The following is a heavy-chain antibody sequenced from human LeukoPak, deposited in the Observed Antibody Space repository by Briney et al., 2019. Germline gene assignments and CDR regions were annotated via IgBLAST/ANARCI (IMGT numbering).Heavy chain of an antibody. CDR2: GHYSGRT. CDR3: ARHGTGTGYPLDY. CDR1: GVSINSHY. V-gene: IGHV4-59*08. D-gene: IGHD3/OR15-3a*01. Sequence: SETLSLTCTVSGVSINSHYWSWIRQSPGKGLEWIAYGHYSGRTNYNPSLKSRVTISLDTSGNQFSLMLTSVRAADTAMYYCARHGTGTGYPLDYWGLGTLVTVSS. J-gene: IGHJ4*02.